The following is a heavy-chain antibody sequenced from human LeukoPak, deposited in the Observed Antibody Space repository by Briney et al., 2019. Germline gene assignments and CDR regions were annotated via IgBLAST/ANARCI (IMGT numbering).Heavy chain of an antibody. CDR3: ARERLTMVRGVIMYLGY. V-gene: IGHV1-2*06. Sequence: ASVKVSCKASGYTFTGYYMHWVRQAPGQGLEWMGRINPNSGGTNYAQKFQGRVTMTRDTSISTAYMELSGLRSDDTAVYYCARERLTMVRGVIMYLGYWGQGTLVTVSS. CDR1: GYTFTGYY. D-gene: IGHD3-10*01. CDR2: INPNSGGT. J-gene: IGHJ4*02.